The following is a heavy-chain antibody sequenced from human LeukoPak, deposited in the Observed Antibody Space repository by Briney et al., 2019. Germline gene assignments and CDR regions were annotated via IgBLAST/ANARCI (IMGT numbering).Heavy chain of an antibody. CDR2: IIPIFGTA. V-gene: IGHV1-69*05. J-gene: IGHJ3*02. Sequence: SVKVSCKASGGTFSSYAISWVRQAPGQGLEWMGGIIPIFGTANYAQKFQGRVTITTDESTSTAYMELSSLRSEDTAVYYCAREAVCTNGVCSREYAFDIWGQGTMVTVSS. CDR3: AREAVCTNGVCSREYAFDI. D-gene: IGHD2-8*01. CDR1: GGTFSSYA.